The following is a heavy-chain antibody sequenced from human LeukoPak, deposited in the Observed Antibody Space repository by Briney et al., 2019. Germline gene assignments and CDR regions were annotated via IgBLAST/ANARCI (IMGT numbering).Heavy chain of an antibody. J-gene: IGHJ4*02. V-gene: IGHV1-18*01. CDR2: ISAYNGNT. CDR3: ARIGVGENCYSSSWYGY. CDR1: GYTFTSYG. Sequence: VASVKVSCKASGYTFTSYGISWVRQAPGQGLEWMGWISAYNGNTNYAQKLQGRVTMTTDTSTSTAYMELRSLRSDDTAVYYCARIGVGENCYSSSWYGYWGQGTLVTVSS. D-gene: IGHD6-13*01.